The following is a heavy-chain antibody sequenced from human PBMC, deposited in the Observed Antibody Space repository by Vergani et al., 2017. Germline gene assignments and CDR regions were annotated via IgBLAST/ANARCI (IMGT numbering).Heavy chain of an antibody. CDR1: GFTFSSYG. J-gene: IGHJ4*02. CDR3: AKGPLLRFLEWFPLHY. V-gene: IGHV3-30*18. Sequence: VQLLESGGDLVQPGGSLRLSCTASGFTFSSYGMHWVRQAPGKGLEWVAVISYDGSNKYYADSVKGRFTISRDNSKNTLYLQMNSLRAEDTAVYYCAKGPLLRFLEWFPLHYWGQGTLVTVSS. D-gene: IGHD3-3*01. CDR2: ISYDGSNK.